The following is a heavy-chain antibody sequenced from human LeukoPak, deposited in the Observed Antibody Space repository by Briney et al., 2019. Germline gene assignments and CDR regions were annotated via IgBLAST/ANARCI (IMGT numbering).Heavy chain of an antibody. J-gene: IGHJ4*02. V-gene: IGHV3-30*03. CDR3: ATGYSGYADY. D-gene: IGHD5-12*01. CDR1: GFTFSSYG. Sequence: GRSLRLSCAASGFTFSSYGMHWFRQAPGKGLEWVAVISYDGGNKYYADSVKGRFTISRDNSKNTLYLQMNSLRAEDTAVYYCATGYSGYADYWGQGTLVTVSS. CDR2: ISYDGGNK.